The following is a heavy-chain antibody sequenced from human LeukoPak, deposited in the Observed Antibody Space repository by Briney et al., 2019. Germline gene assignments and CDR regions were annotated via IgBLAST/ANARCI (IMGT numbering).Heavy chain of an antibody. CDR1: GFTASTNY. V-gene: IGHV3-53*01. D-gene: IGHD1-14*01. CDR2: VYSGGST. CDR3: AWGYLREPFDS. J-gene: IGHJ4*02. Sequence: GGSLRLSCAAFGFTASTNYMSWARQAPGKGLEWVSVVYSGGSTHYADSVKGRFTISRDNSKNTLYLQMNRLRGEDTAVYYCAWGYLREPFDSWGQGTLVIVSS.